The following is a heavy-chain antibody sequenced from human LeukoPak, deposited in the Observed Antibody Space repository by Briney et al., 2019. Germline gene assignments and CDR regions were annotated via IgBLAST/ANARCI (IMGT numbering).Heavy chain of an antibody. CDR2: IYPGDSDT. CDR1: GYSFTSYW. D-gene: IGHD3-16*01. Sequence: GASEKVSCKASGYSFTSYWIGWVRHMPGKGLEWMGIIYPGDSDTRYSPSFQGQVTISADKSISPASLQWSSLKASDTAMYSCARALIRGGSYNWFDPWGQGTLVTVSS. V-gene: IGHV5-51*01. CDR3: ARALIRGGSYNWFDP. J-gene: IGHJ5*02.